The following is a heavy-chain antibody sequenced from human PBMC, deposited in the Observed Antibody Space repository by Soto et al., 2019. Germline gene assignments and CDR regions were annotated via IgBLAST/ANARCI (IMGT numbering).Heavy chain of an antibody. J-gene: IGHJ6*02. V-gene: IGHV1-2*02. CDR2: INPNSCCT. CDR3: ARERGMDV. Sequence: GASVKVGCKAAGGTFSSYGISVVRQAPGQGLEFMGWINPNSCCTNYAQKFQSRAPMTRDTSISTAYMEPSRLRSDDTAVYYCARERGMDVWAQGTTVTASS. CDR1: GGTFSSYG.